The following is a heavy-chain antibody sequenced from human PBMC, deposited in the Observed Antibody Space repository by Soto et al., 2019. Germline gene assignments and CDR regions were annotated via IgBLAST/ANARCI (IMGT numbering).Heavy chain of an antibody. CDR1: GGTFSSYA. Sequence: QVQLVQSGAEVKKPGSSVKVSCKASGGTFSSYAISWVRQAPGQGLAWMGGIIPIFGTANYAQKFQGRVTITVDESTSTAYMELSSLRSEDTAVYYCACPWYSGSYYEGAFDIWGQGTMVTVSS. CDR3: ACPWYSGSYYEGAFDI. V-gene: IGHV1-69*01. D-gene: IGHD1-26*01. CDR2: IIPIFGTA. J-gene: IGHJ3*02.